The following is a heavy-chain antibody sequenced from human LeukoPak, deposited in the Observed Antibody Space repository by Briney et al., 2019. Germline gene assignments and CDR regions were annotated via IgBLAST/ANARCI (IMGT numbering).Heavy chain of an antibody. CDR3: ARPPRHSSGYYYY. CDR1: GGTFSSYA. Sequence: VASVTVSCTASGGTFSSYAISWVRQAPGQGLEWMGGIIPIFGTASYAQKFQGRVTMTRDTSTSTVYMELSSLRSEDTAVYYCARPPRHSSGYYYYWGQGTLVTVSS. J-gene: IGHJ4*02. V-gene: IGHV1-69*05. D-gene: IGHD3-22*01. CDR2: IIPIFGTA.